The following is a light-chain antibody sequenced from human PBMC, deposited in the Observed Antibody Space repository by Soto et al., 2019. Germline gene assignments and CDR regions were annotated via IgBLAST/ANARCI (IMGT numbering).Light chain of an antibody. CDR3: QQYNTWPPDRT. V-gene: IGKV3-15*01. CDR2: GAS. CDR1: RTFGSN. Sequence: EIVMTQSPATLSVSPGERATLSCRASRTFGSNLAWYQQKLGQAPRLLIYGASTRATGIPARFSGSGSGTEFTLTVSSLRSEDFAIYFCQQYNTWPPDRTFGQGTKVEIE. J-gene: IGKJ1*01.